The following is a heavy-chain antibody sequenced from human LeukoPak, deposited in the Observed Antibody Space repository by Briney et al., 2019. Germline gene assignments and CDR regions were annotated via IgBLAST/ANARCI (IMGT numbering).Heavy chain of an antibody. D-gene: IGHD3-3*01. V-gene: IGHV1-18*01. Sequence: ASVKVSCKASGYTFTSYGISWVRQAPGQGLEWMGWIGAYNGNTNYAQKLQGRVTMTTDTSTSTAYMELRSLRSDDTAVYYCARSSTYYDFWSGPDYWGQGTLVTVSS. CDR2: IGAYNGNT. CDR1: GYTFTSYG. CDR3: ARSSTYYDFWSGPDY. J-gene: IGHJ4*02.